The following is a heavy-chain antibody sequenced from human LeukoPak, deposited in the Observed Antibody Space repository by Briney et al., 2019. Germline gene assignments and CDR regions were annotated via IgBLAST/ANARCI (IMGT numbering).Heavy chain of an antibody. CDR3: ARTMYYYKSSGYRDYFDS. D-gene: IGHD3-22*01. V-gene: IGHV4-61*02. CDR2: IYISGTT. J-gene: IGHJ4*02. Sequence: SQTLSLTCTVSGGSISGRSYYWHWIRQPAGKGLEWIGRIYISGTTNYNPSLKSRVTISADTSKNQFSLRLSSVTAADTAVYYCARTMYYYKSSGYRDYFDSWGQGTLVTVSS. CDR1: GGSISGRSYY.